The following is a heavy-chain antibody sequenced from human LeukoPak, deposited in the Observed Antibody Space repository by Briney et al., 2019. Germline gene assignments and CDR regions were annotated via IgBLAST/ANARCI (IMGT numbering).Heavy chain of an antibody. CDR3: ARDSADYGDYDY. J-gene: IGHJ4*02. Sequence: PSETPSLTCIVSGGSTSSDYWSWIRQPPGKGLEWIGYIYYSGSTNYNPSLKSRVTISVDTSKSQFSLKLSSVTAADTAVYYCARDSADYGDYDYWGQGTLVTVSS. V-gene: IGHV4-59*12. CDR2: IYYSGST. CDR1: GGSTSSDY. D-gene: IGHD4-17*01.